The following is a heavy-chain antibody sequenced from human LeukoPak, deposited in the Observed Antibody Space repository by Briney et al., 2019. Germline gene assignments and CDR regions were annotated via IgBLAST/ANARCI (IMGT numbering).Heavy chain of an antibody. CDR1: GYTFTTYA. J-gene: IGHJ4*02. D-gene: IGHD3-22*01. CDR3: ATDSRGYDY. V-gene: IGHV7-4-1*02. Sequence: ASVKVSCKASGYTFTTYAINWVRQAPGQGLEWMGWINTNTGNPTYAQGFTGRFVFSLDTSVSTAYLQISSLKAEDTAVYYCATDSRGYDYWGQGTLVSVSS. CDR2: INTNTGNP.